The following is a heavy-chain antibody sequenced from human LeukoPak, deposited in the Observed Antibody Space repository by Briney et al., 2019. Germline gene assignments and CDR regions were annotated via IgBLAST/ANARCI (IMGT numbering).Heavy chain of an antibody. J-gene: IGHJ5*02. CDR3: ARYTLNWFDP. D-gene: IGHD1-1*01. V-gene: IGHV4-59*01. Sequence: PSETLSLTCTVSGASINNYYWSWIRHPPGKTLEWIAYISYSGSTNYNPSLKSRVTISVDTSKNQFSLKLSSVTAADTAVYYCARYTLNWFDPWGQGTLVTVSS. CDR2: ISYSGST. CDR1: GASINNYY.